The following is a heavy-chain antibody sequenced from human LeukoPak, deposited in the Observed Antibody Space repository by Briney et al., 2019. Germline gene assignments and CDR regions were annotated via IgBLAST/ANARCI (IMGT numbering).Heavy chain of an antibody. CDR3: AKRGSYYDFWSGEDYYYGMDV. CDR1: GFTFSSYG. Sequence: PGGSLRLSCAAPGFTFSSYGMHWVRQAPGKGLEWVAVISYDGSNKYYADSVKGRFTISRDNSKNTLYLQMNSLRAEDTAVYYCAKRGSYYDFWSGEDYYYGMDVWGQGTTVTVSS. V-gene: IGHV3-30*18. J-gene: IGHJ6*02. D-gene: IGHD3-3*01. CDR2: ISYDGSNK.